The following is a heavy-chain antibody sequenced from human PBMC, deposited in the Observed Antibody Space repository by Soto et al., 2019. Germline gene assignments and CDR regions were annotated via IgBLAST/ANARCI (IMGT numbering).Heavy chain of an antibody. D-gene: IGHD3-3*01. Sequence: SETLSLTCTVSGGSISSYYWSWIRQPPGKGLEWIGYIYYSGSTNYNPSLKSRVTISVDTSKNQFSLKLSSVTAADTAVYYCPTENYDLWPGSLGPAFFDYWGKGNPVSVPS. V-gene: IGHV4-59*01. J-gene: IGHJ4*02. CDR2: IYYSGST. CDR1: GGSISSYY. CDR3: PTENYDLWPGSLGPAFFDY.